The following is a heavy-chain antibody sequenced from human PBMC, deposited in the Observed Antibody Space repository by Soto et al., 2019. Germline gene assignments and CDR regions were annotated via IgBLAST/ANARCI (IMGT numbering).Heavy chain of an antibody. CDR1: GGSISSSSYY. CDR3: ARDRGYDAHDYYYNAMDV. CDR2: IYYSGST. V-gene: IGHV4-39*02. D-gene: IGHD2-15*01. J-gene: IGHJ6*02. Sequence: LSLTCTVSGGSISSSSYYWGWIRQPPGKGLEWIGSIYYSGSTYYNPSLKSRVTISVDTSKNQFSLKLSSVTAADTAVYYCARDRGYDAHDYYYNAMDVWGQGTTVTVSS.